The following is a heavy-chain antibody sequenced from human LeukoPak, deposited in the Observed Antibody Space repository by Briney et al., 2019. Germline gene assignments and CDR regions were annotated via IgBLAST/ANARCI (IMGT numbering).Heavy chain of an antibody. CDR3: ARRQDGLWFGELLDY. CDR1: GYTFTGYY. CDR2: INPNSGGT. V-gene: IGHV1-2*02. D-gene: IGHD3-10*01. Sequence: ASVKVSCKASGYTFTGYYMHWVRQAPGQGLEWMGWINPNSGGTNYAQKFQGRVTMTRDTSISTAYMELSRLRSDDTAVCYCARRQDGLWFGELLDYWGQGTLVTVSS. J-gene: IGHJ4*02.